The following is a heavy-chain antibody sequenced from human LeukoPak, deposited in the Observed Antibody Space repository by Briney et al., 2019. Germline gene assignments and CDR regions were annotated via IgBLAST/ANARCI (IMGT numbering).Heavy chain of an antibody. CDR2: IYTSGST. V-gene: IGHV4-61*02. CDR1: GGSISSGSYY. D-gene: IGHD6-13*01. CDR3: ATSPRGYSSSWYDH. Sequence: SQTLSLTCTVSGGSISSGSYYWSWIRQPAGKGLEWIGRIYTSGSTNYNPSLKSRVTISVDTSKNQFSLKLSSVTAADTAVYYCATSPRGYSSSWYDHWGQGTLVTVSS. J-gene: IGHJ5*02.